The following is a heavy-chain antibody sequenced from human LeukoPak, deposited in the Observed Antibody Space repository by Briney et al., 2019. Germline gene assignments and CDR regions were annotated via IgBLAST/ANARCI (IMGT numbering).Heavy chain of an antibody. J-gene: IGHJ6*02. V-gene: IGHV3-74*01. D-gene: IGHD2-15*01. Sequence: GGSLRLCCAASGFAFNDYWMNWVRQVPGKGLMWVARINSDGTRTTYADPVKGRFTVSRDNAKNTLYLQMNSLRAEDTAVYYCARDRSRWSIAPDADVWGQGTTVTVSS. CDR1: GFAFNDYW. CDR2: INSDGTRT. CDR3: ARDRSRWSIAPDADV.